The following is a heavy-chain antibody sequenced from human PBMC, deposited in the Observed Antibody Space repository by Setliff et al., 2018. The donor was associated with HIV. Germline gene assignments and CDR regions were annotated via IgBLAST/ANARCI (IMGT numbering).Heavy chain of an antibody. Sequence: SETLSLNCTVSGGSISSSTYYWGWIRQPPGKGLEWIGRIYPSGSTNYNPSLKSRVTISVDTSKNQFTLKLSSVTAADTAVYYCARGGYYDILTGYSNGFDYWGQGTQVTVSS. D-gene: IGHD3-9*01. CDR3: ARGGYYDILTGYSNGFDY. CDR1: GGSISSSTYY. V-gene: IGHV4-61*05. J-gene: IGHJ4*02. CDR2: IYPSGST.